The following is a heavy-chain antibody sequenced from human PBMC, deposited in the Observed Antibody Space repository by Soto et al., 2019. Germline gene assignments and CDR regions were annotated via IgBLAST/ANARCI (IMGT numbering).Heavy chain of an antibody. D-gene: IGHD3-22*01. Sequence: SETLSLTCAVSSASITSEEWWTWVRQPPGKGLEWIGDIHHSGSTNKNPSLKSRVTVSVDKSKNQFSLNLSSVTAADTAVYYCARDAYDSSGYQTAFDIWGQGTMVTVS. CDR1: SASITSEEW. CDR2: IHHSGST. J-gene: IGHJ3*02. CDR3: ARDAYDSSGYQTAFDI. V-gene: IGHV4-4*02.